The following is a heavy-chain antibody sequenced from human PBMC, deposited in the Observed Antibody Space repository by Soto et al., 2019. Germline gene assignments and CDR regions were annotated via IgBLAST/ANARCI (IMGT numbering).Heavy chain of an antibody. Sequence: PSETLSLTCTVSGGSITNTNYHWGWIRQAPGKRLEWIGTLYFRGATDYNPSLQSRVIISADTPKNQISLHLSSCTAADTAVYYCFGVLAATLDYWGQGTRVTVSS. D-gene: IGHD2-21*02. V-gene: IGHV4-39*01. CDR2: LYFRGAT. J-gene: IGHJ4*02. CDR1: GGSITNTNYH. CDR3: FGVLAATLDY.